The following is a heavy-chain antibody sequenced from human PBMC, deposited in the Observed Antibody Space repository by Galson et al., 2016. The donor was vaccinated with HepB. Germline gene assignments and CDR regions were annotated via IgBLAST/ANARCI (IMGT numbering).Heavy chain of an antibody. V-gene: IGHV3-20*04. CDR1: GFTFDDYG. CDR2: INWNGGSK. J-gene: IGHJ4*02. CDR3: ARGMSHDYGVSADY. D-gene: IGHD4-17*01. Sequence: SLRLSCAASGFTFDDYGLRWARQAPGKGLEWVSGINWNGGSKGYADSVKGRFTISRDNAKNSLHLQMNSLRAEDTALYYCARGMSHDYGVSADYWGQGTLVTVSS.